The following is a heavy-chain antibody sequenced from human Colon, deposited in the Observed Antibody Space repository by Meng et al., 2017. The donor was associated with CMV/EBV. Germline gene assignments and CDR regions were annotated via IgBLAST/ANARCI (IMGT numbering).Heavy chain of an antibody. D-gene: IGHD4-17*01. Sequence: CTVAGGSINSSYYWWGWIRQPPGKGLEWIGSIFSGGNTYYNPSLKSRVTFSVDTSKNQFSLELNSVTAADTAVYSRARLDYGDLKIDYWGQGTLVTVSS. CDR2: IFSGGNT. CDR3: ARLDYGDLKIDY. J-gene: IGHJ4*02. CDR1: GGSINSSYYW. V-gene: IGHV4-39*01.